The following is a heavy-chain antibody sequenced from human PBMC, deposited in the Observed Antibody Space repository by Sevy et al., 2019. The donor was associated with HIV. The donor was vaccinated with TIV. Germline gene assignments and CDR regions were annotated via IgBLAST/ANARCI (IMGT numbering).Heavy chain of an antibody. D-gene: IGHD3-22*01. V-gene: IGHV1-2*06. Sequence: ASVKVSCKASGYTFTGYYMHWVRQAPGQGLEWMGRINPNSGGTNYAQKFQGRVTMTRDTSISTAYMELSRLRSDDTAMYYCARDQDYYDSSGYSYYYGMDVWGQGTTVTVSS. J-gene: IGHJ6*02. CDR3: ARDQDYYDSSGYSYYYGMDV. CDR2: INPNSGGT. CDR1: GYTFTGYY.